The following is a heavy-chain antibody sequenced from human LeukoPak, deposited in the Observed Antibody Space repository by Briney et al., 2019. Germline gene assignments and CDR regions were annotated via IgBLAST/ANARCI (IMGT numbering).Heavy chain of an antibody. CDR3: ARVGDHYHWYFDL. V-gene: IGHV3-53*01. CDR1: GFTVSTKY. CDR2: IYSGGDT. D-gene: IGHD3-10*01. Sequence: PGGSLTLSCAASGFTVSTKYMNWVRQAPGKGLEWVSIIYSGGDTYYTDSVRGRFTISRDNSKNTLCLQMNSLRTEDTAVYYCARVGDHYHWYFDLWGRGTLVTVSS. J-gene: IGHJ2*01.